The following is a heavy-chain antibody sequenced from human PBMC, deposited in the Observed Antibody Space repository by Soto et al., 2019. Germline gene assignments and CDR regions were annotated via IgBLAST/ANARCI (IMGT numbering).Heavy chain of an antibody. CDR3: ASRIEAAGYAFDI. CDR1: GYTFTGYY. Sequence: GASVKVSCKASGYTFTGYYMHWVRQAPGQGLEWMGWINPNSGGTNYAQKFQGWVTMTRDTSISTAYMELSRLRSDDTAVYYCASRIEAAGYAFDIWGQRTMVTVSS. D-gene: IGHD6-13*01. CDR2: INPNSGGT. V-gene: IGHV1-2*04. J-gene: IGHJ3*02.